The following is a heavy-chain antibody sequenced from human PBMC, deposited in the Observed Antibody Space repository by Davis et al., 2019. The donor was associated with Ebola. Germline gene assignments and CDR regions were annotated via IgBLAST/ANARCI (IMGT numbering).Heavy chain of an antibody. CDR2: ISGDSGDT. CDR3: ARLSYGDYGAGAFDY. V-gene: IGHV3-11*06. D-gene: IGHD4-17*01. J-gene: IGHJ4*02. Sequence: PGGSLRLSCAASGFTFSSYAMSWIRQAPGKGLEWISYISGDSGDTNYADSVKGRFTISRDNAKNSLYLQMNSLRAEDTAVYYCARLSYGDYGAGAFDYWGQGTLVTVSS. CDR1: GFTFSSYA.